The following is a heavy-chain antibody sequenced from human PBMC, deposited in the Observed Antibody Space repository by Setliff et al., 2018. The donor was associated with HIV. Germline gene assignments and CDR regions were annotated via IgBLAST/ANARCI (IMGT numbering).Heavy chain of an antibody. D-gene: IGHD3-3*01. Sequence: GGSLRLSCAASGFTFSIYEMNWVRQAPGKGLEWVSYMTASGSNIYYADSVKGRFTISRDNAKNSLYLQMNSLRAEDTAIYYCARVVEGSHQVSLYYYYYYYMDVWGKGTTVTVSS. CDR3: ARVVEGSHQVSLYYYYYYYMDV. CDR1: GFTFSIYE. J-gene: IGHJ6*03. V-gene: IGHV3-48*03. CDR2: MTASGSNI.